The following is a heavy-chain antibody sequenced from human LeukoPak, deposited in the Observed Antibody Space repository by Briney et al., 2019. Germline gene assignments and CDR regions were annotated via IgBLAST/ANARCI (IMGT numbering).Heavy chain of an antibody. Sequence: GGSLRLSYAASGFTFSDYYMSWIRQAPGKGLEWVSYISSSGSTIYYADSVKGRFTISRDNAKNSLYLQMNSLRAEDTAVYYCASLYSGYHYFDYWGQGTLVTVSS. V-gene: IGHV3-11*01. CDR1: GFTFSDYY. CDR2: ISSSGSTI. D-gene: IGHD5-12*01. CDR3: ASLYSGYHYFDY. J-gene: IGHJ4*02.